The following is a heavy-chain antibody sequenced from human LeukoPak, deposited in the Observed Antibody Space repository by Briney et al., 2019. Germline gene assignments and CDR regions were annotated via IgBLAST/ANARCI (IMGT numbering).Heavy chain of an antibody. J-gene: IGHJ4*02. Sequence: PGGSLRLSCAASGFTFSSYGMHWVRQAPGKGLEWVAVIWYDGSNKYYADSVKGRFTISRDNSKNTLYLQMNSLRAEDTAVYYCAKVYSYDHFDYWGQGTLVTVSS. CDR1: GFTFSSYG. CDR2: IWYDGSNK. V-gene: IGHV3-33*06. CDR3: AKVYSYDHFDY. D-gene: IGHD5-18*01.